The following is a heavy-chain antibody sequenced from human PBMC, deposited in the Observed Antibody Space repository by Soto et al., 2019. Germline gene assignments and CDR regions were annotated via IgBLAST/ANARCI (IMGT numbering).Heavy chain of an antibody. V-gene: IGHV1-69*02. Sequence: ASVKVSCKASGGTFSSYTISWVRQAPGQGLEWMGRIIPILGIANYAQKFQGRVTITADKSTSTAYMELSSLRSEDTAVYYCASTIIGYCSSTSCRYPPGFFDYWGQGTLVTVSS. CDR1: GGTFSSYT. CDR3: ASTIIGYCSSTSCRYPPGFFDY. J-gene: IGHJ4*02. CDR2: IIPILGIA. D-gene: IGHD2-2*01.